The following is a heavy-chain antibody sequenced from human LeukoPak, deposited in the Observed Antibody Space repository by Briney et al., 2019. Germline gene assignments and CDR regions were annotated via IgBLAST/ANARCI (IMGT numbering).Heavy chain of an antibody. CDR3: ARDRESGQQPYSYNWFDP. CDR2: IKQDGSEK. J-gene: IGHJ5*02. D-gene: IGHD6-13*01. Sequence: GGSLRLSCAASGFTFSSYWMSWVRQAPGKGLEWVANIKQDGSEKYYVDSVKGRFTISRDNAKNSLYLQMNSLRAEDTALYYCARDRESGQQPYSYNWFDPWGQGTLVTVSS. CDR1: GFTFSSYW. V-gene: IGHV3-7*01.